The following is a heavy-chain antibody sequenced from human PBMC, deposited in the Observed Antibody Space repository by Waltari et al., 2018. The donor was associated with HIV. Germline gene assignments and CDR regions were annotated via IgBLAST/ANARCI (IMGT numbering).Heavy chain of an antibody. CDR1: GYSISSGYS. CDR3: ARVDGDYVNY. D-gene: IGHD4-17*01. V-gene: IGHV4-38-2*01. Sequence: QVQLQESGPGLVKPSETLSLTCAVSGYSISSGYSWGWIRQPPGKGLEWIGSIYHSGSTYYNPSLKSRVTISVDTSKNQFSLKLSSVTAADTAVYYCARVDGDYVNYWGQGTLVTVSS. CDR2: IYHSGST. J-gene: IGHJ4*02.